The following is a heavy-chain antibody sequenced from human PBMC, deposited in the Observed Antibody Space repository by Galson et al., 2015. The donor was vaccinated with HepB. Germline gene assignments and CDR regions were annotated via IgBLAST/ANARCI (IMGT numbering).Heavy chain of an antibody. J-gene: IGHJ4*02. CDR1: GDSVSNNGAA. CDR2: THYRSKWYN. Sequence: CAISGDSVSNNGAAWNWIRQSPSRGLECLGRTHYRSKWYNDYAVSVKSRITINPDTSKNQFSLQLNSVIPEDTAVYYCARAARGVFDYWGQGTLVTVSS. D-gene: IGHD3-10*01. CDR3: ARAARGVFDY. V-gene: IGHV6-1*01.